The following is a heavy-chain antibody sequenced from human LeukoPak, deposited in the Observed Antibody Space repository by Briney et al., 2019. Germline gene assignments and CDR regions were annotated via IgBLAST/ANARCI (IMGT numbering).Heavy chain of an antibody. V-gene: IGHV3-9*01. D-gene: IGHD4-17*01. CDR1: GFTFDDYA. Sequence: PGGSLRLSCAASGFTFDDYAMHWVRQAPGKGLEWVSGISWNSGSIGYADSVKGRFTISRDNAKNSLYLQMNSLRAEDTALYYCAKVIYGDYVHDAFNIWGQGTMVTVSS. CDR2: ISWNSGSI. J-gene: IGHJ3*02. CDR3: AKVIYGDYVHDAFNI.